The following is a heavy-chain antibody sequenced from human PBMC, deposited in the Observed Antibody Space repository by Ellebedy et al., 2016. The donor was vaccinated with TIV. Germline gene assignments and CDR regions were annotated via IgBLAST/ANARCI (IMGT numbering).Heavy chain of an antibody. CDR1: GFTFSSYW. CDR3: AKEGVSVVPAADDAFDI. CDR2: ISGSGGST. J-gene: IGHJ3*02. V-gene: IGHV3-23*01. Sequence: GGSLRLXXAASGFTFSSYWMHWVRQAPGKGLEWVSAISGSGGSTYYADSVKGRFTISRDNSKNTLYLQMNSLRAEDTAVYYCAKEGVSVVPAADDAFDIWGQGTMVTVSS. D-gene: IGHD2-2*01.